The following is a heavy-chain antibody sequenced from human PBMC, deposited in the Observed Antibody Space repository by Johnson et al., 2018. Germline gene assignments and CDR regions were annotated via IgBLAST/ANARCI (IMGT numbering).Heavy chain of an antibody. CDR1: GFTFSTYA. Sequence: VQLVESGGGVVQPGRSLRLSCATSGFTFSTYAMHWVRQAPGKGLEWVALISYDGNNEYYADSVEGRFTISRENSKNTLYLQMNSLRAEDTAIYYCAKDWLRGGYYYSYMDVWGKGTTVTVSS. CDR3: AKDWLRGGYYYSYMDV. CDR2: ISYDGNNE. D-gene: IGHD5-12*01. V-gene: IGHV3-30-3*01. J-gene: IGHJ6*03.